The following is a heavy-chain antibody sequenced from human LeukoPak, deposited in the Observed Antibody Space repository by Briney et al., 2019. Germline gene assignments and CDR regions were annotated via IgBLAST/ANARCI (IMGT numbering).Heavy chain of an antibody. CDR3: AKVVASWLRPYYFDY. Sequence: GGSLRLSCAASGFTFSSSSMNWVRQAPGKGLEWVSSISSSNSYIYYADSVKGRFTISRDNAKNSLYLQMNSLRAEDTAVYYCAKVVASWLRPYYFDYWGQGTLVTVSS. V-gene: IGHV3-21*01. CDR2: ISSSNSYI. J-gene: IGHJ4*02. D-gene: IGHD5-12*01. CDR1: GFTFSSSS.